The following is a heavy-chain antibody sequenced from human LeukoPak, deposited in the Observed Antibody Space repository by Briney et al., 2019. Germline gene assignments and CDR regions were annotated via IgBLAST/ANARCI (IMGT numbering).Heavy chain of an antibody. J-gene: IGHJ4*02. CDR3: ARELLQGLQDY. CDR2: IYYSGST. CDR1: GGSISSSSYY. Sequence: SETLSLTCNVSGGSISSSSYYWGWIRQPPGKGLEWIGSIYYSGSTYYNPSLKSRVTISVDTSKNQFSLKLSSVTAADTAVYYCARELLQGLQDYWGQGTLVTVSS. V-gene: IGHV4-39*07. D-gene: IGHD5-18*01.